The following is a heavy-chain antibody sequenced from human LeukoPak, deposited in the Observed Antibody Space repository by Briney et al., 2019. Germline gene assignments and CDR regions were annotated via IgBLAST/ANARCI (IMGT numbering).Heavy chain of an antibody. Sequence: GGSLRLSCAASGFTLSDYILDWVRQAPGKGLEWVGRIRRGANSYTTEYAASVKGRFTISRDDSRNSLYLHMNSLKTEDTAVYHCSRDGGEGGNSAFDIWGQGTMVTVSS. J-gene: IGHJ3*02. CDR3: SRDGGEGGNSAFDI. CDR1: GFTLSDYI. D-gene: IGHD3-16*01. CDR2: IRRGANSYTT. V-gene: IGHV3-72*01.